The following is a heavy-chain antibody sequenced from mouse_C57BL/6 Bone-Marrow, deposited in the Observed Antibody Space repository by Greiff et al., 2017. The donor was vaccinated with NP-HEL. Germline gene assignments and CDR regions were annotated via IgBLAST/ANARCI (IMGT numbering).Heavy chain of an antibody. D-gene: IGHD1-1*01. V-gene: IGHV1-64*01. CDR3: ARDYYYGSGGYWYFDV. CDR1: GYTFTSYW. CDR2: IHPNSGST. Sequence: QVQLQQPGAELVKPGASVKLSCKASGYTFTSYWMHWVKQRPGQGLEWIGMIHPNSGSTNYNEKFKSKATLTVDKSSSTAYMQLSSLTSEDSAVYYCARDYYYGSGGYWYFDVWGTGTTVTVSS. J-gene: IGHJ1*03.